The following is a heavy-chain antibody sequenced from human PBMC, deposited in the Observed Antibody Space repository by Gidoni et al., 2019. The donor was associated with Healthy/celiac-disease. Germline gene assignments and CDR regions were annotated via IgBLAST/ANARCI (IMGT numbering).Heavy chain of an antibody. J-gene: IGHJ6*02. CDR1: GFTFSSAG. V-gene: IGHV3-7*01. Sequence: EVQLVESGGGLVQPGGSLRLSCAASGFTFSSAGMSWVRQAPGKGLEWVANIKQEGSEKYYVDSVKGRFTISRDNAKNSLYLQMNSLRAEDTAVYYCARVVPAAIYRYYYYGMDVWSQGTTVTVSS. D-gene: IGHD2-2*01. CDR2: IKQEGSEK. CDR3: ARVVPAAIYRYYYYGMDV.